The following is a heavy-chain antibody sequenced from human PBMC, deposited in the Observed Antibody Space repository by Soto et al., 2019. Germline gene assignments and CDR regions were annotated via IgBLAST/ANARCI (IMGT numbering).Heavy chain of an antibody. V-gene: IGHV3-7*01. CDR3: AAGRDY. CDR1: GLTFSNYW. CDR2: IKPDGSVT. J-gene: IGHJ4*02. Sequence: PGGSLRLSCAASGLTFSNYWMNWVRQAPGKGLEWVANIKPDGSVTNYVDSVKGRFTISRDNAKNSLCLQMNSLRAEDTAVYYCAAGRDYWGQGTLVTVSS.